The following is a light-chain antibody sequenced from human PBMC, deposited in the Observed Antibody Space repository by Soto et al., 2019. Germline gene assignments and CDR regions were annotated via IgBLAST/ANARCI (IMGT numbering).Light chain of an antibody. CDR3: QQANSFPFT. Sequence: DIQMTQSPSSVSSSVGDRVTITCRASQGISSWLAWYQQQPGKAPKLLIYAVSSWQSGVPSRISGSGSGKYFTLTISRLPPEYFATYYCQQANSFPFTFGGGTKVEIK. J-gene: IGKJ4*01. V-gene: IGKV1-12*02. CDR2: AVS. CDR1: QGISSW.